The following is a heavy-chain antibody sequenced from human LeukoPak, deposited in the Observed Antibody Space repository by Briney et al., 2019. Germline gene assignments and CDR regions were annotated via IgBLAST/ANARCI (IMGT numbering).Heavy chain of an antibody. J-gene: IGHJ3*02. Sequence: SETLSLTCAVYGGSFSGYYWSWIRQPPGKGLEWIGEINHSGSTNYNPSLKSRVTISVDTSKNQFSLKLSSVTAADMAVYYCARSGWYSFDIWGQGTMVTVSP. V-gene: IGHV4-34*01. CDR3: ARSGWYSFDI. D-gene: IGHD6-19*01. CDR1: GGSFSGYY. CDR2: INHSGST.